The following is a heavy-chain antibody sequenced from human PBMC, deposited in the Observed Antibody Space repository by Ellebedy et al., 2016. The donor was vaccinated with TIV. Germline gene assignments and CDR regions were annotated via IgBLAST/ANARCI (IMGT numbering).Heavy chain of an antibody. D-gene: IGHD5-24*01. CDR1: GGSISSYY. CDR2: IYYSGST. Sequence: SETLSLTCTVSGGSISSYYWSWIRQPPGKGLEWIGYIYYSGSTNYNPSLKSRVTISVDTSKNQFSLKLSSVTAADTAVYYCAREANGYNPVGFDYWGQGTLVTVSS. J-gene: IGHJ4*02. CDR3: AREANGYNPVGFDY. V-gene: IGHV4-59*01.